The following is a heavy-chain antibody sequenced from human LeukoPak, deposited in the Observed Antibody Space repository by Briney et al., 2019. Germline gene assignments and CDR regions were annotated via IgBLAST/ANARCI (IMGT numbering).Heavy chain of an antibody. D-gene: IGHD2-21*02. CDR3: TSWGDTTAEYFQR. V-gene: IGHV3-7*01. Sequence: PGGSLRLSCAASGFTFSGFWMSWVRQAPGKGLEWVAHIKEDGSEKNYVDSVRGRFTISRDNTKNSLYLQMNSLRAEDTAVYYCTSWGDTTAEYFQRWGQGTLVTVSS. CDR1: GFTFSGFW. J-gene: IGHJ1*01. CDR2: IKEDGSEK.